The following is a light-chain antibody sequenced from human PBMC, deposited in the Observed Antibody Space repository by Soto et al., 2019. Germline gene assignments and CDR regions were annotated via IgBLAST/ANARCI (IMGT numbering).Light chain of an antibody. J-gene: IGKJ1*01. CDR1: QRMSGW. Sequence: DIQMTQSPSTLSASVGDTVTITCRASQRMSGWLAWHQQKPGKAPKLLIYDVSRLEGGVPSRFSGSGSGTEFTLTINSLHPDDSATYYCQQYNTYCTFGQGTKVDIK. CDR3: QQYNTYCT. CDR2: DVS. V-gene: IGKV1-5*01.